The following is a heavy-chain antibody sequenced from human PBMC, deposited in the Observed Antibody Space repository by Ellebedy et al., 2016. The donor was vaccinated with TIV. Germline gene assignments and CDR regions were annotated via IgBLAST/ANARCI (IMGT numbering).Heavy chain of an antibody. J-gene: IGHJ3*01. V-gene: IGHV3-48*01. CDR2: RFGVGTTK. D-gene: IGHD1-26*01. CDR1: GFTFSMYG. Sequence: GESLKISXTASGFTFSMYGMNWVGQVPGQGLEGVAFRFGVGTTKYYADSVKGRFTISRDNVENSLYLQMSSLRVEDTAVYFYARRGNYMGDAFDVWGQGTVVTVSS. CDR3: ARRGNYMGDAFDV.